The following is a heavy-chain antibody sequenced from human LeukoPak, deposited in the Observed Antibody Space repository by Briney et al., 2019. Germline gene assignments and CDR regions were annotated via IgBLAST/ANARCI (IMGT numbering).Heavy chain of an antibody. CDR3: AKDRSRSYSSFDS. D-gene: IGHD6-19*01. CDR2: IGWDSDSK. CDR1: GFTFDDYT. J-gene: IGHJ4*02. Sequence: GGSLRLSCAASGFTFDDYTMHWVRQVPGKGLEWVSVIGWDSDSKYYLESVKGRFTISRDNTKNSLYLQMNSLRTEDTAFYYCAKDRSRSYSSFDSWGQETLVTVSS. V-gene: IGHV3-43*01.